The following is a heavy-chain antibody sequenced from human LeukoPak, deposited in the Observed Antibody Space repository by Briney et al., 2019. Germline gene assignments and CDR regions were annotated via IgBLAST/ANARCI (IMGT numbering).Heavy chain of an antibody. Sequence: GESLKISCKAFGYKFTSYWIGWVRQMPGKGLEWMGIIDPGDSDTRYSPSFEGQVTFSADKSVSTAYLQWSSLRSEDTAVYYCARGGWLVLRYFDYWGQGTLVTVSS. D-gene: IGHD3-9*01. CDR1: GYKFTSYW. CDR3: ARGGWLVLRYFDY. J-gene: IGHJ4*02. CDR2: IDPGDSDT. V-gene: IGHV5-51*01.